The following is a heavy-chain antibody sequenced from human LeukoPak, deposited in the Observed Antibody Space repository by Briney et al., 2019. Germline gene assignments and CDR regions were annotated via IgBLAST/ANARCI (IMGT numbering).Heavy chain of an antibody. D-gene: IGHD6-19*01. V-gene: IGHV3-21*01. CDR2: ISSSSSYI. Sequence: GGSLRLSCAASGFTFSSYSMNWVRKAPGKGLEWVSSISSSSSYIYYADSVKGRFTISRDNAKNSLYLQMNSLRAEDTAVYYCARLPGQWLVGGDYWGQGTLVTVSS. CDR3: ARLPGQWLVGGDY. CDR1: GFTFSSYS. J-gene: IGHJ4*02.